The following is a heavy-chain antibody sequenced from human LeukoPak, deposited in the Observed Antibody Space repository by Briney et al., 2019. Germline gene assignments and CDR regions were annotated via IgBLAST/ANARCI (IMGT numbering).Heavy chain of an antibody. J-gene: IGHJ4*02. D-gene: IGHD1-26*01. V-gene: IGHV3-11*05. CDR1: GFTFSDYY. Sequence: GGSLRLSCAASGFTFSDYYMSWIRQAPGKGLEWVSYISSSRSDTKYADSVKGRFTISRDNAKNSLYLQMNSLRAEDTAVYYCARDRLWEVGATPYFAYWGQGTLVTVS. CDR3: ARDRLWEVGATPYFAY. CDR2: ISSSRSDT.